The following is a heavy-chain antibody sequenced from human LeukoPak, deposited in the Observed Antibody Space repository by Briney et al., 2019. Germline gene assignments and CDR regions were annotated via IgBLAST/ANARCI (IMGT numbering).Heavy chain of an antibody. V-gene: IGHV3-23*01. D-gene: IGHD6-19*01. J-gene: IGHJ5*02. Sequence: GGSLRLSCAASGFTFSSYAMSWVRQAPGKGLEWVSAISGSGGSTYYADSVKGRFTISRDNSTNTLYLQLNSMRAEDTAVNYWAKGQQWLVRGNWFDPWGQGTLVTVSS. CDR2: ISGSGGST. CDR1: GFTFSSYA. CDR3: AKGQQWLVRGNWFDP.